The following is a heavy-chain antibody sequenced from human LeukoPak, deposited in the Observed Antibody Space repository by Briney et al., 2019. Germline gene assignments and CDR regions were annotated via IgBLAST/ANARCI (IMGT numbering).Heavy chain of an antibody. J-gene: IGHJ4*02. Sequence: ASVKISCKAAAYTITSSNNNWWRQDTGQGLEWMGWMNTNSGNTGYAHKYQGRVTITRNTSIGTAYMELSSLRSEVTAVYYCARGVDGEAAANWGQGTLVTVSS. V-gene: IGHV1-8*01. CDR1: AYTITSSN. CDR3: ARGVDGEAAAN. CDR2: MNTNSGNT. D-gene: IGHD2-2*01.